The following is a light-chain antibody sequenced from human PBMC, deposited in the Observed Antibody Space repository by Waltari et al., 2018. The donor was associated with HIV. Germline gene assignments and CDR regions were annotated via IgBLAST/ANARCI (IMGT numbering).Light chain of an antibody. CDR3: QQSYSTLFT. J-gene: IGKJ3*01. Sequence: DIQLTQSPSSLSASNGDRVAITCRASQSITEDLNWYQQRPGKAPKLLFYSATRLQSGVPSRFSGSGSQTDFTLTIDSLQPEDVATYFCQQSYSTLFTFGPGTKVELK. CDR1: QSITED. CDR2: SAT. V-gene: IGKV1-39*01.